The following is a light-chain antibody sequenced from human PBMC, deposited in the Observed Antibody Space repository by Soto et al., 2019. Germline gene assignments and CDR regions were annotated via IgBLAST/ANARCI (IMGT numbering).Light chain of an antibody. Sequence: DIQMTQSPSTLSSSVGDRVTLTCRASESISGWLAWYKQKPGKAPKLLSYKASLLETGVPSRFRGSGSGTEFTLTISSLQADDFGTYYCQQYNSHPWTFGQGTKVDIK. CDR3: QQYNSHPWT. CDR1: ESISGW. CDR2: KAS. J-gene: IGKJ1*01. V-gene: IGKV1-5*03.